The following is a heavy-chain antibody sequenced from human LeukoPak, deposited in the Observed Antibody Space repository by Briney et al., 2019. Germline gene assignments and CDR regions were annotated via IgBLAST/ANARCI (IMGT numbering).Heavy chain of an antibody. Sequence: NPSETLSLTCTVSGDSISSDYWSWFRQPPEKGLEWIGYIHYSGSTNYNPSLKSRVTISVDTSKNQFSLKLSSVTAADTAVYYCARRGPDSSGSDFDYWGRGTLVTVSS. V-gene: IGHV4-59*08. D-gene: IGHD3-22*01. CDR1: GDSISSDY. CDR2: IHYSGST. CDR3: ARRGPDSSGSDFDY. J-gene: IGHJ4*02.